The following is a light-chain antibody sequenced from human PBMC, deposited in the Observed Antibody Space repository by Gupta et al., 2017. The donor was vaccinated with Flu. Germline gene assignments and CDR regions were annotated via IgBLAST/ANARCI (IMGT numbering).Light chain of an antibody. CDR2: DDS. V-gene: IGLV3-21*03. CDR1: NIGIKS. CDR3: QVWDSSDDHVA. Sequence: SYVLTQPPSVSVAPGKTASLTCGGNNIGIKSEQWYQQKPGQAPVLVVHDDSDRPSGIPERFSGSNSENTATLTIRRVEAGDEADYYCQVWDSSDDHVAFGGGTKLTVL. J-gene: IGLJ2*01.